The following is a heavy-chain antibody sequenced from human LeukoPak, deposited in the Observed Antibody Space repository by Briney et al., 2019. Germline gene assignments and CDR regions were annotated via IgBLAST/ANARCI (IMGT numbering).Heavy chain of an antibody. CDR3: ARDKPPRPGVVTAILFC. Sequence: GASLRLSCAAAGFTFSSYAMHWVRQARGKGLEWVAVISYDGSNKYYADSVKGRFTISRDNSKNTLYLQMNSLRAEDTAVYFCARDKPPRPGVVTAILFCWGQGTLVTVSS. V-gene: IGHV3-30-3*01. CDR1: GFTFSSYA. J-gene: IGHJ4*02. CDR2: ISYDGSNK. D-gene: IGHD2-21*02.